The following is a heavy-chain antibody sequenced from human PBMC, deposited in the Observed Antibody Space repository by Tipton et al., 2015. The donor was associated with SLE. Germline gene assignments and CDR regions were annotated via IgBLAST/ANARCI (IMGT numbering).Heavy chain of an antibody. CDR2: IYYSGST. V-gene: IGHV4-39*07. CDR3: AREMMDDYSKSLDY. CDR1: GGSINSSTYY. D-gene: IGHD4-11*01. J-gene: IGHJ1*01. Sequence: LRLSCTVSGGSINSSTYYWGWIRQPPGKGLEWIGSIYYSGSTNYNPSLKSRVTISVDKSKRQFSLKLSSVTAADTAVYYCAREMMDDYSKSLDYWGRGILVTVSS.